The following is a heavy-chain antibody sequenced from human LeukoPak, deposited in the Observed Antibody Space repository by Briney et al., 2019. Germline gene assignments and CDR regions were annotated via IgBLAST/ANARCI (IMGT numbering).Heavy chain of an antibody. CDR1: GYTFTSYG. CDR3: ARGGMSDGDYGFDY. V-gene: IGHV1-18*01. D-gene: IGHD4-17*01. CDR2: ISAYNGNT. Sequence: SVKVSCKASGYTFTSYGISWVRQAPGQGLEWMGWISAYNGNTNYAQKLQGRVTMATDTSTSTAYMELRSLRSDDTALYYCARGGMSDGDYGFDYWGQGTLVTVSS. J-gene: IGHJ4*02.